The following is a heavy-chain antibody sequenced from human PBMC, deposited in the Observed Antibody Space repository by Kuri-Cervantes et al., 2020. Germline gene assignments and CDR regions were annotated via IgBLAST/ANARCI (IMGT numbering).Heavy chain of an antibody. CDR1: GFTVSSDY. CDR2: IYSGGNT. J-gene: IGHJ4*02. D-gene: IGHD3-9*01. Sequence: GGSLRLSCAASGFTVSSDYMSWVRQAPKKGLEWVSVIYSGGNTYYADSVKGRFTISRDNSKNALYLQMNSLRAEDTAVYYCAKPRGYDILTGYYLMSFDYWGQGTLVTVSS. V-gene: IGHV3-53*01. CDR3: AKPRGYDILTGYYLMSFDY.